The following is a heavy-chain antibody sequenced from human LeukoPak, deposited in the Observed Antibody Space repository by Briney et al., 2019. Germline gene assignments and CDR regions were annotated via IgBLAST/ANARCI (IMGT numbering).Heavy chain of an antibody. CDR3: ARVADSGNYFQYFQH. CDR2: INPGSGST. J-gene: IGHJ1*01. V-gene: IGHV1-46*01. CDR1: GYTFTSYF. D-gene: IGHD1-26*01. Sequence: ASVKVSCKASGYTFTSYFMHWVRQAPGQGLEWLGVINPGSGSTTYAQKFQGRVTMTRDTSTSTVYMELSSLRSEDTAAYYCARVADSGNYFQYFQHWGQGTLVTVSS.